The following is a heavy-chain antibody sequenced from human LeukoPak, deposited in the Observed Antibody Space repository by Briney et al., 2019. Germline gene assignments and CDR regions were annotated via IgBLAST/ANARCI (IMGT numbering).Heavy chain of an antibody. CDR1: GYTFTSYG. CDR2: INPNSGGT. V-gene: IGHV1-2*02. Sequence: ASVKVSCKASGYTFTSYGISWVRQAPGQGLEWMGWINPNSGGTNYAQKFQGRVTMTRDTSISTAYMELSRLRSDDTAVYCCARGTALYYFDYWGQETLVTVSS. D-gene: IGHD5-18*01. CDR3: ARGTALYYFDY. J-gene: IGHJ4*02.